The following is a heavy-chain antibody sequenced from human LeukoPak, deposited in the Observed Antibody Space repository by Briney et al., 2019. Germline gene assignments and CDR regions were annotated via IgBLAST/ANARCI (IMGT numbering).Heavy chain of an antibody. Sequence: PSETLSLTCTVSGGSISSSSYYWGWVRQPPGKGLEWIGSIYYSGSTYYNPSLKSRVTISVDTSKNQFSLKLSSVTAADTAVYYCARVVRRAINWFDPWGQGTLVTVSS. V-gene: IGHV4-39*07. J-gene: IGHJ5*02. CDR3: ARVVRRAINWFDP. CDR1: GGSISSSSYY. D-gene: IGHD2-2*02. CDR2: IYYSGST.